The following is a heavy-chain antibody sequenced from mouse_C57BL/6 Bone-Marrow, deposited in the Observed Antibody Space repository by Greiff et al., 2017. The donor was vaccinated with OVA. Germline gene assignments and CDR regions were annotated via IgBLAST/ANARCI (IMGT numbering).Heavy chain of an antibody. CDR3: ERKASDYGGSSPTWFAY. D-gene: IGHD1-1*01. V-gene: IGHV5-17*01. CDR2: ISSGSSTI. Sequence: EVKLVESGGGLVKPGGSLKLSCAASGFTFSDYGMHWVRQAPEKGLEWVAYISSGSSTIYYADTVKGRFTISRDKAKNTLFLQMTSLRSEDTAMYYCERKASDYGGSSPTWFAYWGQGTLVTVSA. J-gene: IGHJ3*01. CDR1: GFTFSDYG.